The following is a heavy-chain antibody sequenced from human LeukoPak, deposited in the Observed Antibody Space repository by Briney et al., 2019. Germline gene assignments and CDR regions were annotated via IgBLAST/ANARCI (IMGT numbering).Heavy chain of an antibody. CDR2: ISAYNGNT. CDR1: GYTFTSYG. D-gene: IGHD4-23*01. CDR3: AGYDYGGHALDY. Sequence: ASVKVSCKASGYTFTSYGISWVRQAPGQGLEWMGWISAYNGNTNYAQKLQGRVTMTTDTSTSTAYMELSSLRSEDTAVYYCAGYDYGGHALDYWGQGTPVTVSS. V-gene: IGHV1-18*01. J-gene: IGHJ4*02.